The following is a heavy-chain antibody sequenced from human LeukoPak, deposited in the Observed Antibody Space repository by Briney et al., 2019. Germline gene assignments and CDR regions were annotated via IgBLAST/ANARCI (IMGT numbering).Heavy chain of an antibody. CDR3: AREESSLVVGGLAY. Sequence: GRSLRLSCAASGFTFSNYGIHWVRHAPGKGLEWVTFIQTDGNTKYYADSVRGRFTISRDNSKNTVSLQMNSLRAEDTAVYYCAREESSLVVGGLAYWGQGTLVTVSS. CDR2: IQTDGNTK. D-gene: IGHD6-13*01. CDR1: GFTFSNYG. V-gene: IGHV3-33*01. J-gene: IGHJ4*02.